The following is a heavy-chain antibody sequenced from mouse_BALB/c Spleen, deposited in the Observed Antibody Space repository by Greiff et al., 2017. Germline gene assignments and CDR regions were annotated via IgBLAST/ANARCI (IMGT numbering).Heavy chain of an antibody. CDR3: ARRTTVPSWFAY. CDR2: ISYSGST. Sequence: DVQLQESGPGLVKPSQSLSLTCTVTGYSITSDYAWNWIRQFPGNKLEWMGYISYSGSTSYNPSLKSRISITRDTSKNQFFLQLNSVTTEDTATYYCARRTTVPSWFAYWGQGTLVTVSA. D-gene: IGHD1-1*01. V-gene: IGHV3-2*02. CDR1: GYSITSDYA. J-gene: IGHJ3*01.